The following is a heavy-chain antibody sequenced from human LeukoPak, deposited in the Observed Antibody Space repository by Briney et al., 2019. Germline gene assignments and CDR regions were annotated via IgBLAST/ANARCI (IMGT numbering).Heavy chain of an antibody. CDR1: GVAFSEYW. J-gene: IGHJ4*02. D-gene: IGHD3-10*01. CDR2: INDGGTYT. CDR3: VREIKIMGFRAFDY. Sequence: PGGSLRLSCAGSGVAFSEYWRHWARRTPEGGRMGGSRINDGGTYTAYADSVKGRFAVSRDNAENTLYLQMDSLTVEDTGLYYCVREIKIMGFRAFDYWGQGPPVTVSS. V-gene: IGHV3-74*01.